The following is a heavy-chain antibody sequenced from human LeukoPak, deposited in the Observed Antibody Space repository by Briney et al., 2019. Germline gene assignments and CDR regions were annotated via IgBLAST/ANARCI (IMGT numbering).Heavy chain of an antibody. V-gene: IGHV4-34*01. Sequence: SETLSLTCAVYGGSFSSYYWSWIRQPPGKGLEWIGEINHSGSTSYNPSLKSRVTISVDTSKNQFSLKLSSVTAADTAVYYCARRGGYYDSSGYTEIDYWGQGTLVTVSS. J-gene: IGHJ4*02. CDR2: INHSGST. D-gene: IGHD3-22*01. CDR3: ARRGGYYDSSGYTEIDY. CDR1: GGSFSSYY.